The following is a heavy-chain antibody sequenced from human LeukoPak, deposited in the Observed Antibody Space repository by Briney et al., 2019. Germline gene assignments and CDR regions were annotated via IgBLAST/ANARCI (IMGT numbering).Heavy chain of an antibody. CDR2: IYWDEDK. D-gene: IGHD6-13*01. CDR3: AHSRQQLVFEAFDI. V-gene: IGHV2-5*02. J-gene: IGHJ3*02. Sequence: SGPTLVNPTQTLTLTCTFSGFSLSTSGVGVGWIRQPPGKALEWLAIIYWDEDKRYSPSLKSRLDITKDTSKNQVVLTMTNMDTVDTATYYCAHSRQQLVFEAFDIWGQGTMVTVSS. CDR1: GFSLSTSGVG.